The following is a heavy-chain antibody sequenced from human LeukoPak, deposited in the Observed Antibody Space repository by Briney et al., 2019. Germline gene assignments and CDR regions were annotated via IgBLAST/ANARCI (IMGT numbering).Heavy chain of an antibody. CDR3: AKDIVVLPAAYFDY. J-gene: IGHJ4*02. CDR2: ISGSGGTT. CDR1: GFTFSSYA. D-gene: IGHD2-2*01. Sequence: PGGSLRLSCAASGFTFSSYAMSWVRQAPGKGLEWVSTISGSGGTTYYADSVKGRFTISRDNSKNTLYQQMNTLRAEDTAVYYCAKDIVVLPAAYFDYWGQGTLVTVSS. V-gene: IGHV3-23*01.